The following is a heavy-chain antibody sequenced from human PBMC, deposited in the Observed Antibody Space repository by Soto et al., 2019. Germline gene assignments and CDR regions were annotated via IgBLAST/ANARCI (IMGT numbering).Heavy chain of an antibody. Sequence: GASVKVSCKASGYTFTSYSMHWVRQAPGQRLEWMGWINAGNGNTKYSQKFQGRVTITRDTSASTAYMELSSLRSEDTAVYYCARDLWFGDVVNGMDVWGQGTTVTVSS. CDR1: GYTFTSYS. V-gene: IGHV1-3*01. CDR3: ARDLWFGDVVNGMDV. J-gene: IGHJ6*02. CDR2: INAGNGNT. D-gene: IGHD3-10*01.